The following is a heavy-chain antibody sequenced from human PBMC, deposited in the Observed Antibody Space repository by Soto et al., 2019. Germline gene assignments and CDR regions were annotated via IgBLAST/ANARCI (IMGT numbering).Heavy chain of an antibody. CDR1: GFTFSNYW. V-gene: IGHV3-74*01. Sequence: EVEVVESGGGLVQPGGSLRLSCAASGFTFSNYWMHWVRQVPGRWLVWVSRISHDGSGTSYGDSVRGRFTITRDNAKNTVYLQINSLRAEDTAVYYCGSDFEYWGHGTAVTVSS. J-gene: IGHJ4*01. CDR2: ISHDGSGT. CDR3: GSDFEY.